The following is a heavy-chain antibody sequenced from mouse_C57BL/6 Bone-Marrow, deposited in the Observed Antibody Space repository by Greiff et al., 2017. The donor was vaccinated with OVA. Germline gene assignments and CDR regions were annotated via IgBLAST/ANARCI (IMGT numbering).Heavy chain of an antibody. J-gene: IGHJ3*01. CDR1: GFTIKDDY. Sequence: VQLQQSGAELVRPGASVKLSCTASGFTIKDDYMHWVKQRPEQGLEWIGWIDPENGDTEYASKFQGKATITADTSSNTAYLQLSSLTSEDTAVYYCTTAYYSNYGFAYWGQGTLVTVSA. CDR2: IDPENGDT. D-gene: IGHD2-5*01. V-gene: IGHV14-4*01. CDR3: TTAYYSNYGFAY.